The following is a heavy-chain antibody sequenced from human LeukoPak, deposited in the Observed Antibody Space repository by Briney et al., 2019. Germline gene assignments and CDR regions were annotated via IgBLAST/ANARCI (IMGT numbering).Heavy chain of an antibody. CDR2: FDPEDGET. V-gene: IGHV1-24*01. J-gene: IGHJ6*02. Sequence: ASVKVSCKVSGYTLTELSMHWVRQAPGKGLEWMGGFDPEDGETIYAQKFQGRVTMTEDTSTDTAYMELSSLRSEDTAVYYCARDKRIAVAGTNYYYGMDVWGQGTTVTVSS. CDR3: ARDKRIAVAGTNYYYGMDV. D-gene: IGHD6-19*01. CDR1: GYTLTELS.